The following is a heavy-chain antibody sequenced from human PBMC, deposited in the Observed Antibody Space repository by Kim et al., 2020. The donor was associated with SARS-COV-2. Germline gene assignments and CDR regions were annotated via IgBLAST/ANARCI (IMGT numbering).Heavy chain of an antibody. CDR3: AKVVVIDDYNYYYYYGMDV. J-gene: IGHJ6*02. D-gene: IGHD2-21*01. CDR2: ISGGGVNK. V-gene: IGHV3-23*01. CDR1: GFTFDIYA. Sequence: GGSLRLSCVASGFTFDIYAMTWVRQAPGKGLEWVSVISGGGVNKFYADSVRGRFTISRDNSKNTLFLQMNSLRDEDTALYYCAKVVVIDDYNYYYYYGMDVWGQGTTVTVSS.